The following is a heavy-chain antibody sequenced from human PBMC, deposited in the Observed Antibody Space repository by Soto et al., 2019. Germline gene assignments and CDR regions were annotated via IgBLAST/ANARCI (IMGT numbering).Heavy chain of an antibody. J-gene: IGHJ3*02. V-gene: IGHV3-30*18. CDR3: AKDNYYDSSGPFDI. Sequence: GGSLRLSCAASGFTFSSYGMHWVRQAPGKGLEWVAGISSDGSNKDYADSVKGRFTISRDNSKNTLYLQMNSLRAEDTAVYYCAKDNYYDSSGPFDIWGQGTMVT. D-gene: IGHD3-22*01. CDR1: GFTFSSYG. CDR2: ISSDGSNK.